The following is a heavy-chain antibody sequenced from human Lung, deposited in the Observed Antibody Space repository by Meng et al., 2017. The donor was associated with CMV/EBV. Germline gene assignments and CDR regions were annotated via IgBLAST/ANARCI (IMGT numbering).Heavy chain of an antibody. CDR1: GFGFRNYG. V-gene: IGHV3-30*02. J-gene: IGHJ6*03. CDR3: ANAWNYDMVV. Sequence: GGSLRLSCAASGFGFRNYGMHWVRQAPGKGLEWVASVQPDGVTKEYGNSVKGRFTISRDNSKNTLSLQMNGLRSDDTAVYFCANAWNYDMVVWGQGTTVTVSS. CDR2: VQPDGVTK. D-gene: IGHD1-1*01.